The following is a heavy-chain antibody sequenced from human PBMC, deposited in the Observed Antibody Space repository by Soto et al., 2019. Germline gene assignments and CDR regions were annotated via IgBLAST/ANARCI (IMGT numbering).Heavy chain of an antibody. CDR3: AGFSSGTYLFDL. J-gene: IGHJ5*02. D-gene: IGHD3-3*01. V-gene: IGHV4-59*01. Sequence: PSETLSLTCTVSGGSINSYYWSWIRQPPGKGLEWIGYIYGPGTTNYSPSPKSRVAMSVDTSKNQFSLKLDSVTVADTAVYFCAGFSSGTYLFDLWGQGTLVTVSS. CDR2: IYGPGTT. CDR1: GGSINSYY.